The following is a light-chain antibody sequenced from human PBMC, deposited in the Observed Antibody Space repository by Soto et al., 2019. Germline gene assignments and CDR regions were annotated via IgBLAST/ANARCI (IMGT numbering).Light chain of an antibody. CDR3: QHMRT. Sequence: QSPSTLSASIGDRVTITCRASQNINNWIAWYQQKPGKAPKFLIYDASTLESGVPSRFSGSGFGTEFSLTISSLQPDDFGSYYCQHMRTFGQGSKVDI. CDR1: QNINNW. J-gene: IGKJ1*01. CDR2: DAS. V-gene: IGKV1-5*01.